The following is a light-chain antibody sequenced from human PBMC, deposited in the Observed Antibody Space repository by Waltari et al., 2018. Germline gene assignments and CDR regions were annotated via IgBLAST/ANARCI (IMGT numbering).Light chain of an antibody. J-gene: IGLJ3*02. CDR1: SSDVGGYSF. Sequence: SCTGTSSDVGGYSFVSWYQQHPGKAPKLMIYDVSKRPSGISNRFSGSKSGNTASLTISGLQTEDEADYFCSTYTTSSALLFGGGTRLTVL. CDR2: DVS. V-gene: IGLV2-14*03. CDR3: STYTTSSALL.